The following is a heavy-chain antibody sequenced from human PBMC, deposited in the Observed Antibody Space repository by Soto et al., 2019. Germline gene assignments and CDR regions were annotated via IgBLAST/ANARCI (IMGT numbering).Heavy chain of an antibody. Sequence: QVQLVESGGGVVQPGRSLRLSCAASGFTFSNSGMRWVRQAPGKGLEWVAVISFDGSTKYYADSVKGRFSISRDNSKNTLYLEMNSLRADDAAVYYCTGQIASGYWGQGTLVTVSS. D-gene: IGHD2-8*02. CDR2: ISFDGSTK. J-gene: IGHJ4*02. CDR3: TGQIASGY. V-gene: IGHV3-30*03. CDR1: GFTFSNSG.